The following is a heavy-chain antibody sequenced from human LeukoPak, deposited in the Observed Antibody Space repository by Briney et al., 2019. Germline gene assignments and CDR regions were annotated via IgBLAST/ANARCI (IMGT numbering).Heavy chain of an antibody. D-gene: IGHD3-22*01. CDR2: IYYSGST. CDR3: ARIYDSSGYYSGEGMHAFDI. J-gene: IGHJ3*02. CDR1: GGSISSSSYY. V-gene: IGHV4-39*01. Sequence: SETLSLTCTVSGGSISSSSYYWGWIRQPPGKGLEWIGSIYYSGSTYYNPSLKSRATISVDTSKNQFSLKLSSVTAADTAVYYCARIYDSSGYYSGEGMHAFDIWGQGTMVTVSS.